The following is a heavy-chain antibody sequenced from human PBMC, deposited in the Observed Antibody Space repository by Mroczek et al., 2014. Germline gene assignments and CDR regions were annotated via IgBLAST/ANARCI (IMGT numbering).Heavy chain of an antibody. J-gene: IGHJ3*02. Sequence: QVQLQESGPGLVKPSETLSLTCTVSGGSISSYYWSWIRQPPGKGLEWIGYIYYSGSTNYNPSLKSRVTISVDTSKNQFSLKLSSVTAADTAVYYCARGREMATILDAFDIWGQGTMVTVSS. D-gene: IGHD5-24*01. V-gene: IGHV4-59*01. CDR1: GGSISSYY. CDR3: ARGREMATILDAFDI. CDR2: IYYSGST.